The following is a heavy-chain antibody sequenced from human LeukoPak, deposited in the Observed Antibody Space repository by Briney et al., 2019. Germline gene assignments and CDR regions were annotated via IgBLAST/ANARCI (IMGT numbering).Heavy chain of an antibody. Sequence: GGSLRLSCAASGFTFSSYGMHWVRQAPGKGLEWVSSISSSSSYIYYADSVKGRFTISRDNAKNSLYLQMNSLRAEDTAVYYCARDPSGGFDYWGQGTLVTVSS. CDR3: ARDPSGGFDY. J-gene: IGHJ4*02. D-gene: IGHD2-8*02. V-gene: IGHV3-21*01. CDR1: GFTFSSYG. CDR2: ISSSSSYI.